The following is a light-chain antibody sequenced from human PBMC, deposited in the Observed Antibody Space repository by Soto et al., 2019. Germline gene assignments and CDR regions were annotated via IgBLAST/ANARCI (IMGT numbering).Light chain of an antibody. V-gene: IGKV3-15*01. CDR2: RAS. Sequence: EIVMTQSPATLSMSPGERATLSCTASHYVYSNVAWFQQRPGQAPRLLIYRASARGTGTPARFSGSGSGTEFTLTITSLQSEDFAVYYCQQYHNLWTFGQGTEVEIK. J-gene: IGKJ1*01. CDR3: QQYHNLWT. CDR1: HYVYSN.